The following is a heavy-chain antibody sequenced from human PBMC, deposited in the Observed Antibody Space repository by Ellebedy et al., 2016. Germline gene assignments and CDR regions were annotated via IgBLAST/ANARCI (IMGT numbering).Heavy chain of an antibody. CDR2: TYQSGGT. Sequence: SETLSLXCTVSGASISSVGYYWYWIRQHPGKGLEWIGYTYQSGGTNYNPSLKSRISISVDTSKDQFSLQLNSVTPEDTAVYYCATGWLATGFHPWGQGTLVTVSS. CDR1: GASISSVGYY. D-gene: IGHD5-12*01. J-gene: IGHJ5*02. CDR3: ATGWLATGFHP. V-gene: IGHV4-31*03.